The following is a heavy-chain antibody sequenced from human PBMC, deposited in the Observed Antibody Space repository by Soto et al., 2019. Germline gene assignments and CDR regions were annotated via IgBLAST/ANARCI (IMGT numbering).Heavy chain of an antibody. V-gene: IGHV1-3*01. CDR3: ARTYYDIFTGYFFDY. CDR1: GYTFTSYA. Sequence: QVQLVQSGAEVKKPGASVKVSCKASGYTFTSYAMHWVRQAPGQRLEWMGWINAGNGNTKYSQKFQGRVTITRDTSASTAYMELSSLRSEDTAVYYCARTYYDIFTGYFFDYWGQGTLVTVSS. D-gene: IGHD3-9*01. CDR2: INAGNGNT. J-gene: IGHJ4*02.